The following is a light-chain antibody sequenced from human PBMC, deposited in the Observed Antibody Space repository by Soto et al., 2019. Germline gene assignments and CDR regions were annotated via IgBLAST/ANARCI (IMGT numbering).Light chain of an antibody. J-gene: IGKJ1*01. CDR3: QQRSNWPT. V-gene: IGKV3-11*01. CDR1: QSVSSN. Sequence: EIVMTQSPGTLSVSPGERATLSCRASQSVSSNLAWYQQKPGQAPRLLIYDASNRATGIPARFSGSGSGTDFTLTISSLEPEDFAVYYCQQRSNWPTFGQGTKVDI. CDR2: DAS.